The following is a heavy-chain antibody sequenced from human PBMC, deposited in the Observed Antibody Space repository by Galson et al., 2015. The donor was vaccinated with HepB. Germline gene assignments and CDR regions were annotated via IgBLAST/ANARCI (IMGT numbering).Heavy chain of an antibody. V-gene: IGHV3-30*03. CDR2: MPYDDSNP. D-gene: IGHD1/OR15-1a*01. J-gene: IGHJ5*02. Sequence: SLRLSCAASGFIFSSFGMHWVRQAPGKGLEWVAVMPYDDSNPYYADSVKGRFTVSRDNSKNTLYLQMSSLRAEDTAVYYCALQQLAHLFDPWGQGTLVTVSS. CDR1: GFIFSSFG. CDR3: ALQQLAHLFDP.